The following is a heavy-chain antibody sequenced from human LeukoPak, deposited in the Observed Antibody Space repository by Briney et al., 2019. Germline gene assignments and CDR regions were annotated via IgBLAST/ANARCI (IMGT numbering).Heavy chain of an antibody. V-gene: IGHV3-30-3*01. Sequence: GGSLRLSCAASGFTFSNFWMGWVRQAPGKGLEWVAVISYDGSNKYYADSVKGRFTISSDNSKNTLYLQMNSLSAEDTAVYSCARDSYDSSGYQFDYWGQGTLVTVSS. D-gene: IGHD3-22*01. J-gene: IGHJ4*02. CDR1: GFTFSNFW. CDR2: ISYDGSNK. CDR3: ARDSYDSSGYQFDY.